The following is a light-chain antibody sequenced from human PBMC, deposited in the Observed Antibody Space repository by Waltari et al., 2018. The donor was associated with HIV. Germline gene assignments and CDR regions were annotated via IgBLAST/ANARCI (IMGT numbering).Light chain of an antibody. J-gene: IGLJ2*01. CDR3: ATWDSSLSVV. V-gene: IGLV1-51*01. Sequence: QSVLTQPPSVSAAPGQKVTISCSGGSSNIGNGYVSWYQFRPGTAPKLLIFDNTRRPSGVPDRFSGSKSGSSATLDVTGLQTGDEADYYCATWDSSLSVVFGRGTKLTVL. CDR2: DNT. CDR1: SSNIGNGY.